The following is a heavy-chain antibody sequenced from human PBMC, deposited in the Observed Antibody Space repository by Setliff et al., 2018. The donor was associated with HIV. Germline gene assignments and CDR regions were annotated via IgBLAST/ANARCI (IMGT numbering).Heavy chain of an antibody. Sequence: SVKVSCKASGGTFSSYAFTWVRQAPGQGLEWMGDFLAVLRKPTYAQKFQGRLTIIADESTSTAYMELSDLRSEDTAVYYCASPRSAGTYQGAFYYFLDVWGRGTTVTVSS. CDR3: ASPRSAGTYQGAFYYFLDV. D-gene: IGHD2-15*01. J-gene: IGHJ6*03. V-gene: IGHV1-69*13. CDR1: GGTFSSYA. CDR2: FLAVLRKP.